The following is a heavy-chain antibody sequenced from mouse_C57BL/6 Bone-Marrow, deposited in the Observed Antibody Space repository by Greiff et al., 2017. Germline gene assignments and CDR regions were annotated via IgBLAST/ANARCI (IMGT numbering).Heavy chain of an antibody. CDR3: ARRCAWFAY. CDR2: INPYNGGT. Sequence: VQLQQSGPVLVKPGASVKMSCKASGYTFTDYYMNWVKQSHGKSLEWIGVINPYNGGTSYNQKFKGKATLTVDQSSSTAYMELNSLTSEDSAVYYCARRCAWFAYWGQGTLVTVSA. CDR1: GYTFTDYY. J-gene: IGHJ3*01. V-gene: IGHV1-19*01.